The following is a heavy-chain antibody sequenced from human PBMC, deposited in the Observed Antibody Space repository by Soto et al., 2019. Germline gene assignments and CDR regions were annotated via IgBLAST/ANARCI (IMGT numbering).Heavy chain of an antibody. CDR2: ISAYNGNT. CDR3: ARFGVLVVTAIRWDAPFDI. J-gene: IGHJ3*02. V-gene: IGHV1-18*01. Sequence: ASVKVSCKASGYTFTSYGISGVRQAPGQGLEWMGWISAYNGNTNYAQKLQGRVTMTTDTSTSTAYMELRSLRSDDTAVYYCARFGVLVVTAIRWDAPFDIWGQGTMVTVSS. D-gene: IGHD2-21*02. CDR1: GYTFTSYG.